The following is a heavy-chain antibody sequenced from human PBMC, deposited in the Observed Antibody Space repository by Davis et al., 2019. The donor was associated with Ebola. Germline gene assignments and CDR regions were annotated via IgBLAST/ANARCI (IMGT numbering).Heavy chain of an antibody. CDR1: GFTVSSNY. J-gene: IGHJ4*02. D-gene: IGHD3-3*01. CDR2: IYSGGST. V-gene: IGHV3-53*04. Sequence: GESLKISCAASGFTVSSNYMSWVRQAPGKGLEWVSVIYSGGSTYYADSVKGRFTISRHNSKNTLYLQMNSLRAEDTAVYYCARSASTNDFWSGYYDWVPDYWGQGTLVTVSS. CDR3: ARSASTNDFWSGYYDWVPDY.